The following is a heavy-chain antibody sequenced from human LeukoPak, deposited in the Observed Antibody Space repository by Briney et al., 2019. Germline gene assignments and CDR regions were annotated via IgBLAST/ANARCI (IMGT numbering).Heavy chain of an antibody. CDR3: AREGLGSPRYFDH. Sequence: SETLSLTCTVSGGSISTYYWSWIRQPAGKGLEWIGRIYSSGSTNYNPSLKSRVTMSVDTSKNQFSLKLSSVTAADTAVYYRAREGLGSPRYFDHWGQGTLVTVSS. J-gene: IGHJ4*02. CDR1: GGSISTYY. CDR2: IYSSGST. V-gene: IGHV4-4*07. D-gene: IGHD6-19*01.